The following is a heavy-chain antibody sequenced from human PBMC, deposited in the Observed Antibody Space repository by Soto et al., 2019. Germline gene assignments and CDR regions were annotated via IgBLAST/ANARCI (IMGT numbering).Heavy chain of an antibody. CDR1: GFTFSSYG. J-gene: IGHJ3*02. CDR3: AKLYDSSGYQDAFDI. CDR2: ISYDGSNK. V-gene: IGHV3-30*18. D-gene: IGHD3-22*01. Sequence: GGSLRLSCAASGFTFSSYGMHWVRQAPGKGLEWVAVISYDGSNKYYADSVKGRFTISRDNSKNTLYLQMNSLRAEDTAVYYCAKLYDSSGYQDAFDIWGQGTMVTVS.